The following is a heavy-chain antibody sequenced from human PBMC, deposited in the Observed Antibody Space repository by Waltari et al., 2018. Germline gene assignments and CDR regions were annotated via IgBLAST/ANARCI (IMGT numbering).Heavy chain of an antibody. CDR2: INHSGST. CDR3: ARAGGTIFGVAPAPRPYNWFDP. J-gene: IGHJ5*02. V-gene: IGHV4-34*01. Sequence: QVQLQQWGAGLFKPSETLSLTCAVYGGSFSGYYWSWIRQPPGKGLEWIGEINHSGSTHYNPSLKSRVTISVDTSKNQFSLKLSSVTAADTAVYYCARAGGTIFGVAPAPRPYNWFDPWGQGTLVTVSS. D-gene: IGHD3-3*01. CDR1: GGSFSGYY.